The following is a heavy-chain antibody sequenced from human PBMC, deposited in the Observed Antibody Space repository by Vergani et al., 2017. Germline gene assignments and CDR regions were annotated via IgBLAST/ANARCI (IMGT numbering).Heavy chain of an antibody. CDR3: ARMNTETNRHLYHCYYMDV. Sequence: QVQLQQWGGGLLKPSETLSLTCVVNGGSFTSYHWTWIRQSPGEGLEWVGDIDHTGRPDYNPYLKSRLTMSAEKSRKQFSLTHNSVTATDTAIYFCARMNTETNRHLYHCYYMDVWGQGTAITVS. CDR1: GGSFTSYH. V-gene: IGHV4-34*01. CDR2: IDHTGRP. D-gene: IGHD4-11*01. J-gene: IGHJ6*03.